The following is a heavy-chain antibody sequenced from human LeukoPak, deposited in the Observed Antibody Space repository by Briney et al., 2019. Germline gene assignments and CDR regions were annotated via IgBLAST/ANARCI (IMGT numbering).Heavy chain of an antibody. J-gene: IGHJ4*02. CDR1: GFIFSNYG. D-gene: IGHD3-9*01. CDR3: AKERQKLVPDIDY. V-gene: IGHV3-30*02. CDR2: TRYDESRT. Sequence: GGSLRLSCAASGFIFSNYGIHWVRQAPGKGLEWLAFTRYDESRTYYADSVKGRFSISRDNSKNTLYLQMNNLRPEDTAVYSCAKERQKLVPDIDYWGQGTLVTVSS.